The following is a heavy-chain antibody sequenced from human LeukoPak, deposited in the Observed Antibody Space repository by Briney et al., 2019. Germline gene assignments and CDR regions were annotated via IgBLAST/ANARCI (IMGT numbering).Heavy chain of an antibody. J-gene: IGHJ3*02. D-gene: IGHD4-23*01. CDR3: ARGGGVTDYGGKGSRVYAFDI. Sequence: GASVKVSCKASGYTFTSYGISWVRQAPGQGLEWMGWIIPIFGTANYAQKFQGRVTITADKSTSTAYMELSSLRSEDTAVYYCARGGGVTDYGGKGSRVYAFDIWGQGAMVTVSS. V-gene: IGHV1-69*06. CDR2: IIPIFGTA. CDR1: GYTFTSYG.